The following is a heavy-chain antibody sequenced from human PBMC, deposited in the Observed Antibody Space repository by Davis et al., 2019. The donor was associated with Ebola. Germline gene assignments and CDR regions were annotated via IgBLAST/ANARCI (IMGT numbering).Heavy chain of an antibody. V-gene: IGHV1-24*01. CDR2: FDPEDGET. Sequence: AASVKVSCKVSGYTLTELSMHWVRQAPGKGLEWMGGFDPEDGETIYAQKFQGRVTMTEDTSTDTAYMELSSLRSEDTAVYYCARDMGYGAAAGILNFDYWGQGTLVTVSS. J-gene: IGHJ4*02. D-gene: IGHD6-13*01. CDR1: GYTLTELS. CDR3: ARDMGYGAAAGILNFDY.